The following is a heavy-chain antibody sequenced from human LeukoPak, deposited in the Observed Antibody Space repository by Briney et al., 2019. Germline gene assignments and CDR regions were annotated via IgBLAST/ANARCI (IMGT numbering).Heavy chain of an antibody. J-gene: IGHJ4*02. Sequence: GESLKISCKGSGYSFTSYWIGWVRQMPGKGLEWMGIIYPADSDTRYSPSFQGQVTISADKSISTAYLQWSSLKASDTAMYYCARGDYYDSSGYYWDYWGQGTLVTVSS. D-gene: IGHD3-22*01. CDR2: IYPADSDT. CDR3: ARGDYYDSSGYYWDY. CDR1: GYSFTSYW. V-gene: IGHV5-51*01.